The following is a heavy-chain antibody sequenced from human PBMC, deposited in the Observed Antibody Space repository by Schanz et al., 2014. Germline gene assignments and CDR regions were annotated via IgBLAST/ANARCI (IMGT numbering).Heavy chain of an antibody. D-gene: IGHD4-17*01. V-gene: IGHV3-30*02. Sequence: QVHLVESGGGVVQPGGSLRLFCAASGFTFRTYGMHWVRQAPGKGMEWVAFIRYDGSKIYYADSVKGRFTISRDNPKNSLYLQMNSLRAEDTALYYCAKDPHRDYGGKPQTFDIWGQGTMVTVSS. J-gene: IGHJ3*02. CDR3: AKDPHRDYGGKPQTFDI. CDR2: IRYDGSKI. CDR1: GFTFRTYG.